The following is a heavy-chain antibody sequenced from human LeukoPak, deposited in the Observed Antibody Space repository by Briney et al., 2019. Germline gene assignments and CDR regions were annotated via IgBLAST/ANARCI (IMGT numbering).Heavy chain of an antibody. J-gene: IGHJ4*02. V-gene: IGHV4-4*07. CDR1: GVSISSYY. CDR2: IYTSGST. Sequence: KSSETLSLTCTVSGVSISSYYWSWIRQPAGKGLEWIGRIYTSGSTNYNPSLKSRVTMSVDTSKNQFSLKLSSVTAADTAVYYCARDPYCSSTSCYRDYWGQGTLVTVSS. CDR3: ARDPYCSSTSCYRDY. D-gene: IGHD2-2*02.